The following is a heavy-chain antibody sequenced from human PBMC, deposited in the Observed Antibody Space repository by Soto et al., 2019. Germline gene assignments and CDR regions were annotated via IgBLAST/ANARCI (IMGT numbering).Heavy chain of an antibody. CDR2: IYYSGST. CDR1: GGSISSGGYY. J-gene: IGHJ5*02. V-gene: IGHV4-31*03. D-gene: IGHD3-16*01. Sequence: QVQLQESGPGLVKPSQTLSLTCTVSGGSISSGGYYWSWIRQHPGKGLEWIGYIYYSGSTYYNPSLQVRVTISVDTSKNQFSLKLSSVTAADTAVDYGARVGGITWFDPWGQGTLVTVSS. CDR3: ARVGGITWFDP.